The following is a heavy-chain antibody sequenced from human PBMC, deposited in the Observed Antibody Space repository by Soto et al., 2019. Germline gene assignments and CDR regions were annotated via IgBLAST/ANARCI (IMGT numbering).Heavy chain of an antibody. J-gene: IGHJ6*02. D-gene: IGHD2-15*01. CDR1: GYTFTSYY. CDR2: VNPNAGST. Sequence: SVKVSCKASGYTFTSYYMHWVRQAPGQGPEWLGIVNPNAGSTTYAQKFQGRVIMTRDTSTSTVYMELSSLRSEDTAVYYCARDRYCSGGSCALAYYYGMDVCGQGTTVIVSS. CDR3: ARDRYCSGGSCALAYYYGMDV. V-gene: IGHV1-46*01.